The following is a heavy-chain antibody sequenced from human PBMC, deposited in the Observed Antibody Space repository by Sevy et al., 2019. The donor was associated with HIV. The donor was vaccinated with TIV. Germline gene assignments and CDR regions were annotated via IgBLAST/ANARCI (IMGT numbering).Heavy chain of an antibody. Sequence: GGSLRLSCEASGFTFSSYEMNWVRQAPGKGLEWVSYISSSGTTIKYADTVKGRFTISRDNAKNKLYMQMNSLRAEDTAVYYCARVDANYDKGFDPWGQGTLVTVSS. V-gene: IGHV3-48*03. CDR1: GFTFSSYE. CDR3: ARVDANYDKGFDP. J-gene: IGHJ5*02. D-gene: IGHD3-22*01. CDR2: ISSSGTTI.